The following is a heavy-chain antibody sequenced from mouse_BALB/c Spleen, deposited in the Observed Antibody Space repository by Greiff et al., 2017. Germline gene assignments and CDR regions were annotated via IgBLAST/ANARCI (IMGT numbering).Heavy chain of an antibody. V-gene: IGHV5-17*02. J-gene: IGHJ3*01. Sequence: EVKLMESGGGLVQPGGSRKLSCAASGFTFSSFGMHWVRQAPEKGLEWVAYISSGSSTIYYADTVKGRFTISRYTPKNTLFLQMTSLRSEDTAMYYCARTGYDSAWFAYWGQGTLVTVSA. CDR3: ARTGYDSAWFAY. D-gene: IGHD2-4*01. CDR2: ISSGSSTI. CDR1: GFTFSSFG.